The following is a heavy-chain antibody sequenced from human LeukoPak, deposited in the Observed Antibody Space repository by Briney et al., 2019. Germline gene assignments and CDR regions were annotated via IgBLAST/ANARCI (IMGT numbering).Heavy chain of an antibody. D-gene: IGHD6-19*01. CDR1: GFTFSNHG. V-gene: IGHV3-33*01. Sequence: GGFLRLSCEASGFTFSNHGMHWVRQAPGKGLEWVALIWNDGSNKYYGDSVKGRFTISRDNTNNTIHLHMNSLRAADTAMYYCARDFQWRPFDYWGQGTLVTVSS. J-gene: IGHJ4*02. CDR2: IWNDGSNK. CDR3: ARDFQWRPFDY.